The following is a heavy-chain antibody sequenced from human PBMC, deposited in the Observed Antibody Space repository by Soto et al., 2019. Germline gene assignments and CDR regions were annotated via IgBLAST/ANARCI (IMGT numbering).Heavy chain of an antibody. CDR1: GFTFSSYA. Sequence: PGGSLRLSCAASGFTFSSYAMSWVRQAPGKGLEWVSAISGSSGSTYYADSVKGRFTISRDNSNNTLYLQMNSLRAEDTAVYYCANRNHPYCSGTSCYAPTGFDPWGQGTLVTVSS. V-gene: IGHV3-23*01. J-gene: IGHJ5*02. CDR3: ANRNHPYCSGTSCYAPTGFDP. D-gene: IGHD2-2*01. CDR2: ISGSSGST.